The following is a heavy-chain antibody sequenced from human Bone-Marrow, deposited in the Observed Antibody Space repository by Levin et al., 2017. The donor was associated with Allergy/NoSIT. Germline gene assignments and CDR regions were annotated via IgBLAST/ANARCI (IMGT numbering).Heavy chain of an antibody. D-gene: IGHD3-3*01. CDR1: GFTFDTYA. J-gene: IGHJ4*02. Sequence: SCAASGFTFDTYALNWVRQAPGKGLEWVSIIDGSGGSTHYADSVKGRFTLSRDNSKNTVYLQMSSLRVEDTAVYYCAKSPGRHDFWGVYYPPATVVDYWGQGTLVTVS. CDR3: AKSPGRHDFWGVYYPPATVVDY. V-gene: IGHV3-23*01. CDR2: IDGSGGST.